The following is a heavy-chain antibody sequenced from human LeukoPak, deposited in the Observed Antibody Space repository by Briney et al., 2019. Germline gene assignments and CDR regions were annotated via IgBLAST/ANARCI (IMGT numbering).Heavy chain of an antibody. V-gene: IGHV1-2*02. J-gene: IGHJ4*02. CDR3: ARVEDSSGWEDFDY. CDR1: GYTFTGYY. CDR2: INPNSGGT. D-gene: IGHD6-19*01. Sequence: ASVKVSCKASGYTFTGYYIHWVRQAPGQGLEWMGWINPNSGGTNYAQKFQGRVTMTRDTSISTAYMELSRLRSDDTAVYYCARVEDSSGWEDFDYWGQGTLVTVSS.